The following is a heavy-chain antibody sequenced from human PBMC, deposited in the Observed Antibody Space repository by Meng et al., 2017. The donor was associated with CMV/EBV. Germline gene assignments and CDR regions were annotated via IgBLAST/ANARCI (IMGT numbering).Heavy chain of an antibody. CDR2: ISSSSSTI. Sequence: GESLKISCAASGFTFSSYSMNWVRQAPGKGLEWVSYISSSSSTIYYVDSVKGRFTISRDNAKNSLYLQMNSLRAEDTAVYYCARDGEVGATLYYYYGMDVWGQGTTVTVSS. V-gene: IGHV3-48*04. J-gene: IGHJ6*02. CDR1: GFTFSSYS. CDR3: ARDGEVGATLYYYYGMDV. D-gene: IGHD1-26*01.